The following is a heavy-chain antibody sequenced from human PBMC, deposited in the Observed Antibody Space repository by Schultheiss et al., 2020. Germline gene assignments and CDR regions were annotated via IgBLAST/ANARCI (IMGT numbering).Heavy chain of an antibody. V-gene: IGHV3-30*18. Sequence: GGSMRLSCAASGFTFSSYGMHWVRQAPGKGLEWVAVISYDGSNKYYADSVKGRFTISRDNSKNTLYLQMNSLRAEDTAVYYCAKDPEAARRTYYYYGMDVWGPGTTVTVSS. CDR2: ISYDGSNK. CDR3: AKDPEAARRTYYYYGMDV. J-gene: IGHJ6*02. D-gene: IGHD6-6*01. CDR1: GFTFSSYG.